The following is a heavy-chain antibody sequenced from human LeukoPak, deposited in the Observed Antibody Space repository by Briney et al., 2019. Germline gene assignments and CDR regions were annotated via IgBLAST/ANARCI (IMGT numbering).Heavy chain of an antibody. J-gene: IGHJ4*02. CDR1: GGTFSSYT. CDR2: IIPILGIA. V-gene: IGHV1-69*04. Sequence: VASVKVSCKASGGTFSSYTISWVRQAPGQGLEWMGRIIPILGIANYAQKFQGRVTITADKSPSTAYMELSSLRSEDTAVYYCAREDTNDYGDYGVDYWGQGTLVTVSS. CDR3: AREDTNDYGDYGVDY. D-gene: IGHD4-17*01.